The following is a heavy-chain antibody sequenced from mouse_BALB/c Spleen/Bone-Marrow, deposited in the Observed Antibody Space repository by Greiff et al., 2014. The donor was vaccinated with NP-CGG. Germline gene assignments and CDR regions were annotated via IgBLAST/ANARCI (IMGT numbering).Heavy chain of an antibody. Sequence: EVQLKESGGGLVQPGGSLRLSCAASGFTFTDYYMSWVRQPPGKALEWLGFIRNKANGYTTYYSASVKGRFTISRDNSQSILYLQMNTLRAEDSATYYCARDENVGIYWYFDVWGAGTTVTVSS. V-gene: IGHV7-3*02. CDR2: IRNKANGYTT. J-gene: IGHJ1*01. CDR1: GFTFTDYY. CDR3: ARDENVGIYWYFDV.